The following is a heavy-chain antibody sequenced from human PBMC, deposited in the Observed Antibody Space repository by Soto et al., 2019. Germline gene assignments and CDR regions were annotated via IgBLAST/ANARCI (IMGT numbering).Heavy chain of an antibody. CDR2: INPNSGGT. J-gene: IGHJ6*03. CDR3: AREGGYSGAIHYYYYYMGV. CDR1: GYTFTGYY. Sequence: ASVKVSCKASGYTFTGYYMHWVRQAPGQGLEWMGWINPNSGGTNYAQKFQGWVTMTRDTSISTAYMELSRLRSDDTAVYYCAREGGYSGAIHYYYYYMGVWGKGTTVTVSS. V-gene: IGHV1-2*04. D-gene: IGHD5-12*01.